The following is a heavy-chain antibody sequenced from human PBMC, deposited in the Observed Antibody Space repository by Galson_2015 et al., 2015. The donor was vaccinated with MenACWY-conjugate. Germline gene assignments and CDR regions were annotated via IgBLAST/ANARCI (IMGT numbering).Heavy chain of an antibody. CDR2: IIPIFGTA. D-gene: IGHD3-22*01. CDR3: ARVRKDDSSGYHFDY. CDR1: GGTFSSYA. J-gene: IGHJ4*02. V-gene: IGHV1-69*13. Sequence: SVKVSCKASGGTFSSYAISWVRQAPGQGLEWMGEIIPIFGTANYAQKFQGRVTITADESTSTAYMELSSLRSEDTAVYYCARVRKDDSSGYHFDYWGQGTLVTVSS.